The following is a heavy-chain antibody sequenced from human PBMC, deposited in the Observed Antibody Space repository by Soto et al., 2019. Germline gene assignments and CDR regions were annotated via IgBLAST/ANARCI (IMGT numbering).Heavy chain of an antibody. Sequence: QVQLVESGGGVVQPGRSLRLSCAASGFTFSSYAMHWVRQAPGKGLEWVAVISYDGSNKYYADSVKGRFTISRDNSKNTLYLQINSLRAEDTAVYYCARRGYSSPPVVDYWGQGTLVTVSS. V-gene: IGHV3-30-3*01. CDR1: GFTFSSYA. J-gene: IGHJ4*02. CDR3: ARRGYSSPPVVDY. D-gene: IGHD6-13*01. CDR2: ISYDGSNK.